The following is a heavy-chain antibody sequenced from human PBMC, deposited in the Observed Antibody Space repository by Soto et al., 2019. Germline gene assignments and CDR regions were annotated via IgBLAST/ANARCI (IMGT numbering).Heavy chain of an antibody. CDR2: ISWNSGSI. J-gene: IGHJ4*02. CDR3: AKDEDYDILTGYYRGAFDY. V-gene: IGHV3-9*01. CDR1: GFTFDDYA. D-gene: IGHD3-9*01. Sequence: GGSLRLSCAASGFTFDDYAMHWVRQAPGKGLEWVSGISWNSGSIGYADSVKGRFTISRDNAKNSLYLQMNSLRAEDTALYYCAKDEDYDILTGYYRGAFDYWGQGTLVTVSS.